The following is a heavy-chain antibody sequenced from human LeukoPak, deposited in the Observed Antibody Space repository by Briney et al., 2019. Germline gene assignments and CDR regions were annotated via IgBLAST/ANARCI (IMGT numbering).Heavy chain of an antibody. V-gene: IGHV3-30-3*01. CDR2: ISYDGSNK. CDR3: ARDKTYGSGPEYYFDY. D-gene: IGHD3-10*01. Sequence: PGGSLRLSCAASGFTFSSYAMHWVRQAPGKGLEWVAVISYDGSNKYYADSVKGRFTISRDNSKNTLYLQMNSLRAEDTAVYYCARDKTYGSGPEYYFDYWGQGTLVTVSS. CDR1: GFTFSSYA. J-gene: IGHJ4*02.